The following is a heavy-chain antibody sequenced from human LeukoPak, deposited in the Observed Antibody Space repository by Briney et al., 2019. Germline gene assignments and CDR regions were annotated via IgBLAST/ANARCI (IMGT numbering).Heavy chain of an antibody. CDR1: GFTFSSYA. J-gene: IGHJ4*02. CDR2: ISYDGSNK. D-gene: IGHD3-3*01. CDR3: AREGIVRFLEWLLTESYYFDY. Sequence: GGSLRLSCAASGFTFSSYAMHWVRQAPGKGLEWVAVISYDGSNKYYADSVKGRFTISRDNSKNTLYLQMNSLRAEDTAVYYRAREGIVRFLEWLLTESYYFDYWGQGTLVTVSS. V-gene: IGHV3-30-3*01.